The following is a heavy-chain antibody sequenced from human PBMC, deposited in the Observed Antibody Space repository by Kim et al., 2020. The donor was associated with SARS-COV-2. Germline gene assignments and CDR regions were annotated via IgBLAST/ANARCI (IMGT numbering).Heavy chain of an antibody. D-gene: IGHD2-15*01. Sequence: SETLSLTCTVSGGSISSSSYYWGWIRQPPGKGLEWIGSIYYSGSTYYNPSLKSRVTISVDTSKNQFSLKLRSVTAADTAVYYCARHDGYCSGGSCLRDYYYYGMDVWGQGTTVTVSS. CDR3: ARHDGYCSGGSCLRDYYYYGMDV. J-gene: IGHJ6*02. CDR1: GGSISSSSYY. CDR2: IYYSGST. V-gene: IGHV4-39*01.